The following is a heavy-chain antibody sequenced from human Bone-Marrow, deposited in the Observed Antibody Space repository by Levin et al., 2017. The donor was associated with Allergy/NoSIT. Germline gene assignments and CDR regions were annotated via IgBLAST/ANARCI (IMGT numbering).Heavy chain of an antibody. CDR3: ASRGYDSSGYYYGDYFDY. J-gene: IGHJ4*02. V-gene: IGHV1-2*06. CDR2: INPNSGGT. Sequence: ASVKVXCKASGYTFTGYYMHWVRQAPGQGLEWMGRINPNSGGTNYAQKFQGRVTMTRDTSISTAYMELSRLRSDDTAVYYCASRGYDSSGYYYGDYFDYWGQGTLVTVSS. D-gene: IGHD3-22*01. CDR1: GYTFTGYY.